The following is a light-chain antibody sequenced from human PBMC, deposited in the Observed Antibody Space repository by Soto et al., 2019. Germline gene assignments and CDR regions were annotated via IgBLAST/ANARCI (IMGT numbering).Light chain of an antibody. CDR1: QSISSW. V-gene: IGKV1-5*01. CDR3: QQLNNYPST. J-gene: IGKJ4*01. CDR2: DAS. Sequence: DIQMTQSPSTLSSSVGDRVTITCRASQSISSWLAWYQQKPGKAPKLLIYDASNLESGVPSRFSGSGSGTDFTLTINSLQPEDFATYFCQQLNNYPSTFGGGTKVDI.